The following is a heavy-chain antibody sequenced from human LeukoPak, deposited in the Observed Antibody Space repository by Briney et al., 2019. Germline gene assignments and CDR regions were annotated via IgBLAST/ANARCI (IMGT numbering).Heavy chain of an antibody. D-gene: IGHD1-1*01. V-gene: IGHV3-48*04. CDR1: GFTLNNYS. J-gene: IGHJ6*03. CDR3: ARTSDQPTYYYFYMDV. CDR2: ISTSCSTR. Sequence: GGSLTLSCAASGFTLNNYSMNWVRHAAGKGREWVSYISTSCSTRYYEDCVKGRFTISRNNAMNSLYLQMNSLRAEDTAVYYCARTSDQPTYYYFYMDVWGKGTKVTVSS.